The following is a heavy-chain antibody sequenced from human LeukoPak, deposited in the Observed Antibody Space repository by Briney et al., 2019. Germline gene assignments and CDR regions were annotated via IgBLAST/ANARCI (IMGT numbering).Heavy chain of an antibody. CDR3: ARGVAAAGPDY. CDR1: GFTFSSYS. D-gene: IGHD6-13*01. Sequence: GGSLRLSCAASGFTFSSYSMNWVRQAPGKGLEWVSSISSSSSYIYYADSVKGRFTISRDNAKNSLYLQMNSLRAEDTAVYYCARGVAAAGPDYWGQGTLVTVSS. V-gene: IGHV3-21*01. J-gene: IGHJ4*02. CDR2: ISSSSSYI.